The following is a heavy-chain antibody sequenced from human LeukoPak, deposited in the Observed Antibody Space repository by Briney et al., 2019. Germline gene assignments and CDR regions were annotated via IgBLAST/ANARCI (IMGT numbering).Heavy chain of an antibody. CDR2: ITPIFGTA. J-gene: IGHJ3*02. V-gene: IGHV1-69*05. Sequence: GASVKVSCKASGGTFSSYAISWVRQAPGQGLEWMGGITPIFGTANYAQKFQGRVTITTDESTSTAYMELSSLRSEDTAVYYCARAEDAYYDILTGYHMGGAFDIWGQGTMVTVSS. D-gene: IGHD3-9*01. CDR1: GGTFSSYA. CDR3: ARAEDAYYDILTGYHMGGAFDI.